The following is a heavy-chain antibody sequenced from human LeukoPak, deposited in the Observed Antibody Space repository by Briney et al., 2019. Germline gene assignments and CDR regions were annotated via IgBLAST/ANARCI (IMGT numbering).Heavy chain of an antibody. CDR3: ARGRVSSSTWYSTYYYYFYMDV. Sequence: PSETLSLTCSVSDDSITMYYWTWIRQPPGKGLEWIGYVDHTGSTNFNPSLNGRVSISRDTTRNLFSLRLRSVTAADTAVYFCARGRVSSSTWYSTYYYYFYMDVWGKGTTVTVSS. CDR1: DDSITMYY. V-gene: IGHV4-59*01. J-gene: IGHJ6*03. CDR2: VDHTGST. D-gene: IGHD1-1*01.